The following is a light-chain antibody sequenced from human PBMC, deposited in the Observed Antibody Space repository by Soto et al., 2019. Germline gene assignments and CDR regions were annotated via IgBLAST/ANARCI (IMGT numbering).Light chain of an antibody. CDR1: QGISSY. CDR2: AAS. V-gene: IGKV1-8*01. Sequence: AIRMTQSPSSLSASTGDRDTITCRASQGISSYLAWYQQKPGKAPKLLIYAASTLQSGVPSRFSGSGSGTDFTLTVSWLESEDFATYYCQQYYSYPPTFGGGTKVEIK. J-gene: IGKJ4*02. CDR3: QQYYSYPPT.